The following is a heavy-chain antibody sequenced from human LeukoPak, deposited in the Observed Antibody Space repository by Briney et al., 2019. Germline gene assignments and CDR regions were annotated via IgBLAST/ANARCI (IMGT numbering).Heavy chain of an antibody. V-gene: IGHV3-48*03. J-gene: IGHJ4*02. CDR1: GFTFSSYE. CDR2: LSSSGSTI. Sequence: GGSPRLSCAASGFTFSSYEMNWVRQAPGKGLEWVSYLSSSGSTIYYADSVKGRFTISRDNAKNSLYLQMNSLRAEDTAVYYCARDPRYYYDSSGYYSYFDYWGQGTLVTVSS. CDR3: ARDPRYYYDSSGYYSYFDY. D-gene: IGHD3-22*01.